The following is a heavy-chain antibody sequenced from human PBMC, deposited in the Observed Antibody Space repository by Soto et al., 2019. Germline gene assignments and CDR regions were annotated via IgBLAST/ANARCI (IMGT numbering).Heavy chain of an antibody. J-gene: IGHJ4*02. Sequence: SETLSLTCTVSGGSVTRGNYYWSWIRQPPGKGLESIAYIYYSRITNNTPSLKSRVTISVDTSKNQFSLKLTSVTAADTAVYYCARGRKYYYDNTGPFYFDHWGQGTLVTV. CDR3: ARGRKYYYDNTGPFYFDH. CDR1: GGSVTRGNYY. CDR2: IYYSRIT. V-gene: IGHV4-61*01. D-gene: IGHD3-22*01.